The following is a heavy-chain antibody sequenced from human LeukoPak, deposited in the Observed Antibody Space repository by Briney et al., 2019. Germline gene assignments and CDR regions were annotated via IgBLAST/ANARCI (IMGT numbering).Heavy chain of an antibody. J-gene: IGHJ4*02. CDR2: IYTSGST. D-gene: IGHD6-25*01. CDR3: ARVSSGGRYDY. Sequence: SETLSLTCTVSGGSIGGYYWTWIRQPAGEGLEWIGRIYTSGSTNYNPSLKSRVTMSVDTSKSQFSLKLSSVTAADTAVYYCARVSSGGRYDYWGQGALVTVSS. CDR1: GGSIGGYY. V-gene: IGHV4-4*07.